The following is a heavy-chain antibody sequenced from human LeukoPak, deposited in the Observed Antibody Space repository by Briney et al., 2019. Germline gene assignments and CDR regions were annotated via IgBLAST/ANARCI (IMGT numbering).Heavy chain of an antibody. CDR2: TYRGGRT. CDR3: AREHHCSGDC. D-gene: IGHD2-21*01. Sequence: GGSLRLSRATSGSTASDDYMSWVRQAPGKGLEWVSITYRGGRTDYTGSVRGRFTVSRDNSKNTLYLQMNSVRVEDTAVYYCAREHHCSGDCWGQGTLVTVSS. CDR1: GSTASDDY. J-gene: IGHJ4*02. V-gene: IGHV3-66*02.